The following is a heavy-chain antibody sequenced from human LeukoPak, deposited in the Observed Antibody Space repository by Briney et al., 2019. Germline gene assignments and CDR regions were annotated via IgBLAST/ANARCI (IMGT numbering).Heavy chain of an antibody. CDR3: AELAGDQGMKYYYDSSGYYSTFDY. V-gene: IGHV3-43*01. D-gene: IGHD3-22*01. J-gene: IGHJ4*02. Sequence: PGGSLRLSCAASGFTFDDYTMHWVRQAPGKGLEWVSLISWDGGSTYYADSVKGRFTISRDNSKNSLYLQMNSLRTEDTALYYCAELAGDQGMKYYYDSSGYYSTFDYWGQGTLVTVSS. CDR1: GFTFDDYT. CDR2: ISWDGGST.